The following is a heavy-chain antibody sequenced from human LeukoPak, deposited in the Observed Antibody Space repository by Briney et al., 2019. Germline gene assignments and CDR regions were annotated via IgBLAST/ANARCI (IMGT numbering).Heavy chain of an antibody. CDR3: ARERAAAWDY. V-gene: IGHV3-48*04. CDR1: GFTFSSYS. D-gene: IGHD6-13*01. CDR2: ISSSSTI. J-gene: IGHJ4*02. Sequence: GGSLRLSCAASGFTFSSYSMNWVRQAPGKGLEWVSYISSSSTIYYADSVKGRFTISRDNAKNSLYLQMNSLRAEDTAVYYCARERAAAWDYWGQGTLVTVSS.